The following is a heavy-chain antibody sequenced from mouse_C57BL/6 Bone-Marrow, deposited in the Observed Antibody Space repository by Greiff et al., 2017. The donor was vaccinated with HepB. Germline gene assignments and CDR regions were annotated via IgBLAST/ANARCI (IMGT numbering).Heavy chain of an antibody. CDR3: AIEGCSPRAY. J-gene: IGHJ3*01. D-gene: IGHD1-3*01. CDR2: IHPSDSDT. V-gene: IGHV1-74*01. Sequence: QVQLKQPGAELVKPGASVKVSCKASGYNFNSYWMHWVKQRPGQGLEWIGRIHPSDSDTNYNPKFKGKATLTVDKSSSTAYMQLSSLTSEDSAVYYCAIEGCSPRAYWGQGTLVTVSA. CDR1: GYNFNSYW.